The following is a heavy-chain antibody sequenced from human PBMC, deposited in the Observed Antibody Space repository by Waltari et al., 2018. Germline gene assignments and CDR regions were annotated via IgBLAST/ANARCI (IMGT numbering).Heavy chain of an antibody. CDR1: GGSISSCSYY. J-gene: IGHJ5*02. CDR2: IYYSGRT. CDR3: ARDAPHLVAATAGCWFDP. D-gene: IGHD2-15*01. Sequence: QLQLQESGPGLVKPSETLSLTCTVSGGSISSCSYYWGWLRPPPGRGLEWIGSIYYSGRTNYNPSLKGRVTISVDTSKNQFSLKLSSVTAADTAVYYCARDAPHLVAATAGCWFDPWGRGTLVTVSS. V-gene: IGHV4-39*02.